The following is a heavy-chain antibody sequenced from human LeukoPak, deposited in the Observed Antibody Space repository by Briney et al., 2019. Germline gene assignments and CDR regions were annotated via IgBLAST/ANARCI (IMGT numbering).Heavy chain of an antibody. D-gene: IGHD3/OR15-3a*01. CDR3: ARSRTGYYSGFDY. Sequence: QAGGSLRLSCAASGFTFSSYAMSWVRQAPGKGLEWVSAISGSGGSTYYADSVKGRFTISRDNSKNTLYLQMNSLRAEDTAVYYCARSRTGYYSGFDYWGQGTLVTVSS. CDR1: GFTFSSYA. J-gene: IGHJ4*02. CDR2: ISGSGGST. V-gene: IGHV3-23*01.